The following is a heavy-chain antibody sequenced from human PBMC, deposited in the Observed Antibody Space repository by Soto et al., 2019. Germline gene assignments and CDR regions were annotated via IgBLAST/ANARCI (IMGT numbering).Heavy chain of an antibody. CDR1: GFTFSSYS. CDR2: ISSSSSYI. V-gene: IGHV3-21*01. J-gene: IGHJ4*02. Sequence: GGSLRLSCAASGFTFSSYSMNWVRQAPGKGLEWVSSISSSSSYIYYADSVKGRFTISRDNAKNSLYLQMNSLRAEDTAVYYCAREVYTVTTGFDYWGQGTLVTVST. CDR3: AREVYTVTTGFDY. D-gene: IGHD4-4*01.